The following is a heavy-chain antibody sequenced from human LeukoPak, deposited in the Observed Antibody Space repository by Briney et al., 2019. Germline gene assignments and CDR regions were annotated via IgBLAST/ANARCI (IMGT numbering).Heavy chain of an antibody. CDR2: INHSGST. CDR3: ARQSTYSSGQYYFDY. Sequence: GSLRLSCAASGFTFSSYAMSWVRQPPGKGLEWIGEINHSGSTNYNPSLKSRVTISVDTSKNQFSLKLSSVTAADTAVYYCARQSTYSSGQYYFDYWGQGTLVTVSS. D-gene: IGHD6-19*01. V-gene: IGHV4-34*01. CDR1: GFTFSSYA. J-gene: IGHJ4*02.